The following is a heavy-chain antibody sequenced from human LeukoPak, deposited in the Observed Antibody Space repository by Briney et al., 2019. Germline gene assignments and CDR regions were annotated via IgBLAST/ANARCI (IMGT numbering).Heavy chain of an antibody. CDR2: IIPIFGTA. Sequence: SVKVSCKVSGSTFNSFAISWVRQAPGQGLEWMGGIIPIFGTANYAQKFQGRVTITADESTSTAYMELSSLRSEDTAVYYCARSPWPDYYFDYWGQGTLVTVSS. CDR1: GSTFNSFA. CDR3: ARSPWPDYYFDY. J-gene: IGHJ4*02. D-gene: IGHD3-3*01. V-gene: IGHV1-69*01.